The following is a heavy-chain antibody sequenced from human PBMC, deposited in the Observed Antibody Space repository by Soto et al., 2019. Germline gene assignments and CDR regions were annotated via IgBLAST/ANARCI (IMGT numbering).Heavy chain of an antibody. J-gene: IGHJ4*02. D-gene: IGHD5-12*01. Sequence: SETLSLTCTVSGGSIRSGDNYWSWIRQPPGKGLEWIGYMYSSGSTDYNPSLKSRVTISADMSKNQFSLKVRSVTAADTAVYCCARVGWIPLWGQGTLVTVSS. V-gene: IGHV4-30-4*01. CDR1: GGSIRSGDNY. CDR3: ARVGWIPL. CDR2: MYSSGST.